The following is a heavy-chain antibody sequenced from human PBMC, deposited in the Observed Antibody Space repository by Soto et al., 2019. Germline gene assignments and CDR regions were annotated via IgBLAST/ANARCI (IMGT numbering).Heavy chain of an antibody. CDR1: GFSLSANGVG. Sequence: ESGPTLVNPTETLTLTCAFSGFSLSANGVGVGWIRQPPGGALEWLAIIYWNDGTSIRPTLQSRLSISKDTSKNQVVLTLRNMDPRDTGTYYCARKISGSYWNFDPWGPGAQVTVSS. D-gene: IGHD3-22*01. J-gene: IGHJ5*02. V-gene: IGHV2-5*01. CDR2: IYWNDGT. CDR3: ARKISGSYWNFDP.